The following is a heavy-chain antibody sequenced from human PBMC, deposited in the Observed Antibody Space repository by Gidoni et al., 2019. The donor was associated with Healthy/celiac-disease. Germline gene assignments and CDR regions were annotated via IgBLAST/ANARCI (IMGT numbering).Heavy chain of an antibody. Sequence: EVQLVESGGGLVQPGGSLRLSCAASGFPFSSYDMHWVRQATGKGLEWVSAIGTAGDTYYPGSVKGRFTISRENAKNSLYLQMNSLRAEDTAVYYCARRGYSYGFDYWGQGTLVTVSS. D-gene: IGHD5-18*01. CDR2: IGTAGDT. J-gene: IGHJ4*02. CDR3: ARRGYSYGFDY. CDR1: GFPFSSYD. V-gene: IGHV3-13*01.